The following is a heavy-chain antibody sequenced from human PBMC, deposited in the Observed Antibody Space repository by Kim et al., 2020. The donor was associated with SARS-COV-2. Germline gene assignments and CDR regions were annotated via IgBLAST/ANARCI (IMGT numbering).Heavy chain of an antibody. CDR2: INPSGGST. CDR1: GYTFTSYY. D-gene: IGHD2-15*01. Sequence: ASVKVSCKASGYTFTSYYIHWVRQAPGQGLEWMGIINPSGGSTTYAQKFQGRVTMTRDTSTSTVYMELSSLRSEDTAVYFCRSGGGGFDYWGQGTLVTGS. J-gene: IGHJ4*02. V-gene: IGHV1-46*01. CDR3: RSGGGGFDY.